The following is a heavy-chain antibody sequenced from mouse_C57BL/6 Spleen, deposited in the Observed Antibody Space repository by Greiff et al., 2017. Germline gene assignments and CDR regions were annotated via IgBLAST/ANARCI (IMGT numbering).Heavy chain of an antibody. CDR3: AREEITTAMDY. J-gene: IGHJ4*01. Sequence: QVQLKESGPELVKPGASVKISCKASGYAFSSSWMNWVKQRPGKGLEWIGRIYPGDGDTNYNGKFKGKATLTADKYSSTAYMELSSLTSEDSAVYFCAREEITTAMDYWGQGTSVTVAS. V-gene: IGHV1-82*01. CDR1: GYAFSSSW. D-gene: IGHD1-1*01. CDR2: IYPGDGDT.